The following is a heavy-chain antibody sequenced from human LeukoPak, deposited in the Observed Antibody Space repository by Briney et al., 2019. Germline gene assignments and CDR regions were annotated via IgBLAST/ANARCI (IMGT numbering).Heavy chain of an antibody. CDR2: IYSDSSDT. J-gene: IGHJ4*02. D-gene: IGHD3-10*01. CDR1: GFTLSSSS. V-gene: IGHV3-23*03. Sequence: PGGSLRLSCVASGFTLSSSSMAWVRQAPGGRPDWVSDIYSDSSDTYYADSVKGRFTLSRDDSQNTLYLQMYSLRNRDTATYYFAKRLNYNYFEYWGRGTLVTVSS. CDR3: AKRLNYNYFEY.